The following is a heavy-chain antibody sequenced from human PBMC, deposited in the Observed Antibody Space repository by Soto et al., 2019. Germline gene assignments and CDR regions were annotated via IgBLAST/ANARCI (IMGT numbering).Heavy chain of an antibody. V-gene: IGHV1-69*14. CDR1: GGTFSSYA. CDR2: IIPIFGTA. D-gene: IGHD3-22*01. J-gene: IGHJ4*02. CDR3: ARGYYSDSSGYQPHFDY. Sequence: QVQLVQSGAEVKKPGSSVKVSCKASGGTFSSYAISWVRQAPGQGLEWMGGIIPIFGTANYAQKFQGRVTISPXXSXSXXYMGLRSLRSEDTAVYYCARGYYSDSSGYQPHFDYWGQGTLVTVSS.